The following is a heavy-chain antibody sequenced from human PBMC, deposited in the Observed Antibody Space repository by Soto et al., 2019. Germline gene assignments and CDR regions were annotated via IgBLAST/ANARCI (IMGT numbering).Heavy chain of an antibody. D-gene: IGHD3-16*01. CDR1: GFTFSGST. CDR2: IRNKANSYAT. J-gene: IGHJ4*02. V-gene: IGHV3-73*02. CDR3: ARGWGTPARTPVDY. Sequence: EVQLVESGGGLVQPGGSLKLSCAASGFTFSGSTIHWVRQASGKGLEWVGRIRNKANSYATAYGASVKGRFTISRDDSNNTAYLQMNSLKTEDTAVYYCARGWGTPARTPVDYWGQGTLVTVSS.